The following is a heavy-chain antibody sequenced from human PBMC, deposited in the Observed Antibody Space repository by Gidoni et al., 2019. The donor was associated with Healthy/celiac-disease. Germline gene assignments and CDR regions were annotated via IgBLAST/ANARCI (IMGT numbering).Heavy chain of an antibody. CDR1: GGSISSSSYY. D-gene: IGHD3-9*01. CDR2: IYYSGST. V-gene: IGHV4-39*01. J-gene: IGHJ5*02. Sequence: QLQLQESGPGLVKPSETLSLTCTVSGGSISSSSYYWGWIRQPPGKGLEWIGSIYYSGSTYYNPSLKSRVTISVDTSKNQFSLKLSSVTAADTAVYYCARFDWLSWFDPWGQGTLVTVSS. CDR3: ARFDWLSWFDP.